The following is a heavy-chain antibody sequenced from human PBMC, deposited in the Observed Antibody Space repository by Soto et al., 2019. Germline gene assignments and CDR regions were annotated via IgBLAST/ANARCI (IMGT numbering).Heavy chain of an antibody. J-gene: IGHJ5*02. CDR1: GLTFTTYW. CDR3: TRNRAKFDT. Sequence: PWGSLRLSCVASGLTFTTYWMTWVRQAPGKGLEWVANIKQDGSEKYYVDSVKGRFTISRDDAENSLYLQMNNLRAEDTAVYYCTRNRAKFDTWGKGTPVTVSS. D-gene: IGHD1-26*01. V-gene: IGHV3-7*01. CDR2: IKQDGSEK.